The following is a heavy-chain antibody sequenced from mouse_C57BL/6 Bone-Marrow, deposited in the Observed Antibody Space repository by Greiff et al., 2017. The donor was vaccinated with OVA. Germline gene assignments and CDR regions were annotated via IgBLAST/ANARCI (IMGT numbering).Heavy chain of an antibody. Sequence: QVQLQQPGAELVKPGASVKMSCKASGYTFTSYWITWVKQRPGQGLEWIGDIYPGSGSTNYNEKFKSKATLTVDTSSSTAYMQLSSLTSEDSAVYYCARKGNNGSGYWYFDVWGTGTTVTVSS. CDR3: ARKGNNGSGYWYFDV. D-gene: IGHD1-1*01. CDR1: GYTFTSYW. J-gene: IGHJ1*03. CDR2: IYPGSGST. V-gene: IGHV1-55*01.